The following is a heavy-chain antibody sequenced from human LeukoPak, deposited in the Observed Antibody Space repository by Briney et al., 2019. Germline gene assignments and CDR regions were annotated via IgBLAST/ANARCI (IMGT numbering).Heavy chain of an antibody. Sequence: SETLSLTCTVSGGSISSSNFYWGWIRQPPGKGLEWIGSIYYSGSTYYNPSLKSRVSISVDTSKNQFSLKLSSVTAADTAVYYCARDARVQKWFGQLLKTTTYYFDYWGQGTLVTVSS. CDR2: IYYSGST. CDR3: ARDARVQKWFGQLLKTTTYYFDY. V-gene: IGHV4-39*07. D-gene: IGHD3-10*01. J-gene: IGHJ4*02. CDR1: GGSISSSNFY.